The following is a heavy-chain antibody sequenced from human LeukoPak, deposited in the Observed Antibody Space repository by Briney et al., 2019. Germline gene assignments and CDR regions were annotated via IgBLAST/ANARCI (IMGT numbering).Heavy chain of an antibody. CDR3: TRVVVVTPDWFDP. CDR1: GLTFSDYA. CDR2: IRSKAYGGTT. J-gene: IGHJ5*02. D-gene: IGHD2-21*02. Sequence: QPGRSLRLSCTASGLTFSDYAMSWVRQAPGKGLEWVGFIRSKAYGGTTNYAASVKGRFTISRDDSKSIAYLQMNSLKTEDTAVYYCTRVVVVTPDWFDPWGQGTLVTASS. V-gene: IGHV3-49*04.